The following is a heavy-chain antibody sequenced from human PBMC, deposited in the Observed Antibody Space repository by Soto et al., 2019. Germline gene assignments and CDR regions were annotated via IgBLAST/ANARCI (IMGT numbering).Heavy chain of an antibody. Sequence: GASVKVSCKASGYSFITYYMHWVRQVPGQGLEWMGKINPRGGSTDYAQKFQGRVTVTRDTSTSTVYMEMSSLRSEDTAVYYCAREAIGGPFKWFDPWGQGTLVTVSS. CDR3: AREAIGGPFKWFDP. D-gene: IGHD2-15*01. J-gene: IGHJ5*02. V-gene: IGHV1-46*01. CDR2: INPRGGST. CDR1: GYSFITYY.